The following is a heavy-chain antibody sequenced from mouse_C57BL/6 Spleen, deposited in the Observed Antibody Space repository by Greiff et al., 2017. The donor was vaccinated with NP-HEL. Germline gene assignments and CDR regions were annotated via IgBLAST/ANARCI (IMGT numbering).Heavy chain of an antibody. Sequence: QVQLQQSGAELVKPGASVKMSCKASGYTFTSYWITWVKQRPGQGLEWIGDIYPGSGSTNYNEKFKSKATLTVDTSSSTAYMQLSSLPSEDSAVYYCAREDYSNYYFDYWGQGTTLTVSS. D-gene: IGHD2-5*01. CDR1: GYTFTSYW. J-gene: IGHJ2*01. V-gene: IGHV1-55*01. CDR3: AREDYSNYYFDY. CDR2: IYPGSGST.